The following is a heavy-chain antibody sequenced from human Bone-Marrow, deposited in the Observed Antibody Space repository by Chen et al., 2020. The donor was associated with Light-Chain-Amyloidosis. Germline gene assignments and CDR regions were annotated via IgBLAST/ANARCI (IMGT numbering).Heavy chain of an antibody. CDR2: INPNSGST. CDR1: GYTFTGYY. V-gene: IGHV1-2*02. J-gene: IGHJ4*02. CDR3: ARGAERGYSGYESTNFDY. D-gene: IGHD5-12*01. Sequence: QVQLVQSGAEVKKPGASVKVSCKASGYTFTGYYMHWVRQAPGQGLEWMGWINPNSGSTNYAQKFQGRVTMTRDTSISTAYMELSRLRSDDTAVYYCARGAERGYSGYESTNFDYWGQGTLVTVSS.